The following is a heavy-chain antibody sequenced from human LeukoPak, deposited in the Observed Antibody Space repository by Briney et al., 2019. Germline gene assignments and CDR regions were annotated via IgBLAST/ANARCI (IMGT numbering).Heavy chain of an antibody. D-gene: IGHD3-10*01. Sequence: SETLSLTCTVSGGSGSSTTYYWSWIRQPPGKGLEWLASINYSGSTYYNPSLKSRVTISVDTSENQFSLKLSSVTAADTAVYYCARYVVYGSGKYYFDYWGQGTLVTVSS. V-gene: IGHV4-39*01. CDR3: ARYVVYGSGKYYFDY. CDR2: INYSGST. J-gene: IGHJ4*02. CDR1: GGSGSSTTYY.